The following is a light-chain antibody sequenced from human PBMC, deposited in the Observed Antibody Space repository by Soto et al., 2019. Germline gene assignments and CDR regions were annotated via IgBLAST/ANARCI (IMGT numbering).Light chain of an antibody. CDR3: LLSYSGARV. J-gene: IGLJ2*01. CDR2: DTS. CDR1: TGAVTSGLY. V-gene: IGLV7-46*01. Sequence: QAVVTQEPSLTVSPGGTVTLTCGSSTGAVTSGLYPYWFQQKPGQAPRTLTYDTSNKHSWTPARFSGSLLGGKAALTLSGAQPEDEAEYYCLLSYSGARVFGGGTKLTVL.